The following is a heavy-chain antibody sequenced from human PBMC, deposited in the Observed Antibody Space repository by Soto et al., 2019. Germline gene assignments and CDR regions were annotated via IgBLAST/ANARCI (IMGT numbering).Heavy chain of an antibody. CDR1: GGSVSSGSYY. CDR2: IYYSGST. D-gene: IGHD3-16*01. V-gene: IGHV4-61*01. Sequence: PSETLSLTCTVSGGSVSSGSYYWSWIRQPPGKGLEWIGYIYYSGSTNYNPSLKSRVTISVDTSKNQFSLKLSSVTAADTAVYYCASSGGARGLDYYYYYGMDVWGQGTTVTVSS. J-gene: IGHJ6*02. CDR3: ASSGGARGLDYYYYYGMDV.